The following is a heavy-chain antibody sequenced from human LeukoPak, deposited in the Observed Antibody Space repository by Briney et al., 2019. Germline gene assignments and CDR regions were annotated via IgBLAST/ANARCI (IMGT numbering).Heavy chain of an antibody. V-gene: IGHV4-39*07. CDR1: GGSISSSDYY. CDR2: IYYSGST. CDR3: ARGLVLFAVVAATRAWFDP. Sequence: SETLSLTCTVSGGSISSSDYYWGWIRQPPGKGLEWIGCIYYSGSTYYNPSLKSRVTISVDTSKNQFSLKLSSVTAADTAVYYCARGLVLFAVVAATRAWFDPWGQGTLVTVSS. J-gene: IGHJ5*02. D-gene: IGHD2-15*01.